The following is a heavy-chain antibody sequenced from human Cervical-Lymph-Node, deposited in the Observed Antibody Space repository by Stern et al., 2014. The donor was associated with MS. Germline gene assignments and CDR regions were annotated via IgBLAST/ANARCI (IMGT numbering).Heavy chain of an antibody. D-gene: IGHD3-3*01. CDR2: LDWGDGK. J-gene: IGHJ4*02. Sequence: QVTLRESGPALVKPTQTLTLTCTFSGFSLSTSGMRVSWIRQPPGQALEWLARLDWGDGKFYSTSLKTRLTISKDTSKNQVVLTMTNMDPVDTATYYCARSPPYYEFWNDYYYFDYWGQGTLVAVSS. CDR3: ARSPPYYEFWNDYYYFDY. CDR1: GFSLSTSGMR. V-gene: IGHV2-70*04.